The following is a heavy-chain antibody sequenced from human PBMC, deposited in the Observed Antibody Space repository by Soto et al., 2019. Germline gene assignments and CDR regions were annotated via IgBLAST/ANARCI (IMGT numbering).Heavy chain of an antibody. D-gene: IGHD6-19*01. CDR2: ISGSGNTI. Sequence: ESGGGLVQPGGSLRLSCAVSGFTFSSFEMNWVRQAPGKGLEWLSYISGSGNTIYYADSVKGRVTISRDNAKNSLNLQMNSLRAEDSAVYYCAREQWLADPFDFWGQGTVVTVSS. CDR3: AREQWLADPFDF. J-gene: IGHJ3*01. V-gene: IGHV3-48*03. CDR1: GFTFSSFE.